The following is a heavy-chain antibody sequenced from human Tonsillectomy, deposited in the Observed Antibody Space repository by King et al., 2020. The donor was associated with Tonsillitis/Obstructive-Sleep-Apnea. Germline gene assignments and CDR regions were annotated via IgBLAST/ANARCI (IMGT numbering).Heavy chain of an antibody. V-gene: IGHV4-39*01. D-gene: IGHD3-3*01. Sequence: QLQESGPGLVKPSETLSLTCSVSGGSISSSSYYWGWIRQPPGKGLEWIGSIYYSGSTYNNPSLKRPFTISVDTSKNQFSLKLSSVTAADTAVYYCARFLEWLGGKIDPWGQGTLVTVSS. CDR2: IYYSGST. J-gene: IGHJ5*02. CDR3: ARFLEWLGGKIDP. CDR1: GGSISSSSYY.